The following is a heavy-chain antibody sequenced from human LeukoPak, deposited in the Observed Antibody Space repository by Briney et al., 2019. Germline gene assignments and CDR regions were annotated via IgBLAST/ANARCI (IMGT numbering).Heavy chain of an antibody. Sequence: SETLSLTCTVSGGSISSYYWSWIRQPPGKGLEWIGYIYYSGSTNYNPSLKSRVTISVDTSKNQFSLKLSSVTAADTAAYYCASVQQQLVIYWGQGTLVTVSS. CDR1: GGSISSYY. CDR2: IYYSGST. D-gene: IGHD6-13*01. CDR3: ASVQQQLVIY. V-gene: IGHV4-59*01. J-gene: IGHJ4*02.